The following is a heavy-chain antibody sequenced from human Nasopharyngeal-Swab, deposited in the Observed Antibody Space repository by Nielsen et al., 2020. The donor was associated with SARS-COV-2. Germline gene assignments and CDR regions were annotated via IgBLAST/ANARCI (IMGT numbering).Heavy chain of an antibody. CDR1: RFSISSYD. D-gene: IGHD6-13*01. J-gene: IGHJ5*02. CDR2: IATAGDT. V-gene: IGHV3-13*01. Sequence: GESLKISCAASRFSISSYDMHWVRQVTGKGLEWVSAIATAGDTYYAGSVKGRFTITRDNAKNTLYLEMNRLRAEDTAVYYCARGYEVAARDDWFDPWGQGTLVTVSS. CDR3: ARGYEVAARDDWFDP.